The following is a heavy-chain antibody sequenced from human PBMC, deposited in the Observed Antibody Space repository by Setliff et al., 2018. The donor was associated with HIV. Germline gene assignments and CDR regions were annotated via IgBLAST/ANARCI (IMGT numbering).Heavy chain of an antibody. V-gene: IGHV1-69*05. Sequence: ASVKVSCKASGGTFSSYAISWVRQAPGQGLEWMGGIIPIFGTAKYAQKFQGRVTITTDESTSTAYMELSSLRSDDTAVYYCARTDYGGNSGGSYFDYWGQGSRVTVSS. D-gene: IGHD4-17*01. J-gene: IGHJ4*02. CDR1: GGTFSSYA. CDR3: ARTDYGGNSGGSYFDY. CDR2: IIPIFGTA.